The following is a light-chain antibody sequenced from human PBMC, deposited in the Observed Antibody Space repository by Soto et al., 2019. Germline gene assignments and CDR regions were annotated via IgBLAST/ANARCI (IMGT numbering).Light chain of an antibody. Sequence: EILLTQSPGTLSLSPGERATLSCRASQSVRNSYLAWYQQKPGQAPRLLIYGASGRATGIPDRFSGGGSGTDFTLTISRLEPEDFAVYYCQQYGSSPYTFGKGTKLEI. CDR2: GAS. CDR1: QSVRNSY. J-gene: IGKJ2*01. CDR3: QQYGSSPYT. V-gene: IGKV3-20*01.